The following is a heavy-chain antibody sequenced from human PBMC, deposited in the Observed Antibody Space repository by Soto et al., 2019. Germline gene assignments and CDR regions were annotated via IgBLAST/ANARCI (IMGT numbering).Heavy chain of an antibody. V-gene: IGHV4-59*08. J-gene: IGHJ4*02. D-gene: IGHD3-10*01. CDR1: GGSISSYY. Sequence: PSETLSLTCTVSGGSISSYYWSWIRQPPGKGLEWIGYIYYSGSTNYNPSPKSRVTISVDTSKNQFSLKLSSVTAADTAVYYCARSITMVRGVITDFDYWGQGTLVTVSS. CDR2: IYYSGST. CDR3: ARSITMVRGVITDFDY.